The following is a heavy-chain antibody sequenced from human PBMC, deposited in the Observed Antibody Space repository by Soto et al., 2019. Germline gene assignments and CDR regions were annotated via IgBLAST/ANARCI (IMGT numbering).Heavy chain of an antibody. CDR2: IWYDGSNK. D-gene: IGHD2-21*01. V-gene: IGHV3-33*01. CDR1: GFTFSSYG. J-gene: IGHJ6*03. CDR3: ARNPIVVFYYYYRDV. Sequence: QVQLVESGGGVVQPGRSLRLSCAASGFTFSSYGMHWVRQAPGKGLEWVAVIWYDGSNKYYADSVKGRFTISRDNSKNTLYLQMNSLRAEDTAVYYCARNPIVVFYYYYRDVWGKGTTVTVSS.